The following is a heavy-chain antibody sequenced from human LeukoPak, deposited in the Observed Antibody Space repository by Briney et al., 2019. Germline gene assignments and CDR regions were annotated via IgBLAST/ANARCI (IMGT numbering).Heavy chain of an antibody. CDR1: GGSISSGSYY. D-gene: IGHD3-22*01. Sequence: SETLSLTCTVSGGSISSGSYYWSWIRQPAGKGLEWIGRIYTSGSTNYNPSLKSRVTISVDTSKNQFSLKLSSVTAADTAVYYCATYYDSGAYPDYWGQEPWSPSPQ. V-gene: IGHV4-61*02. CDR2: IYTSGST. CDR3: ATYYDSGAYPDY. J-gene: IGHJ4*01.